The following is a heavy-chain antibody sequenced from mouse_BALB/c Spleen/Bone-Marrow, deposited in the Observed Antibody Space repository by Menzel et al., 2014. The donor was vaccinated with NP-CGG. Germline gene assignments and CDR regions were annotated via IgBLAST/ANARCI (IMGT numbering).Heavy chain of an antibody. J-gene: IGHJ2*01. CDR2: INPNYDST. V-gene: IGHV1-18*01. Sequence: EVKLVESGAELVKPGASVKISCKASGYTFXDYNMDWVKQSHGKSLEWIGDINPNYDSTSYNQKFKGKATLTVDKSSSTAYMELRSLTSEDTAVYYCARRDGYDSYFDYWGQGTTLTVSS. CDR1: GYTFXDYN. D-gene: IGHD2-2*01. CDR3: ARRDGYDSYFDY.